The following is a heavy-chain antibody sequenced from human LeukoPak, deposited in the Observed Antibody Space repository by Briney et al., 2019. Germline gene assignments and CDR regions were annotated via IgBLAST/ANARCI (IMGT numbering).Heavy chain of an antibody. CDR1: GFTFSNYW. J-gene: IGHJ6*03. D-gene: IGHD5-12*01. Sequence: GGSLRLSCAASGFTFSNYWMHWVRQDPGKGLVWVSFINPDGSTTNYADSVKGRFTISRDNFKNTLDLQMNSLRPEDTAVYHCAKDEATIGYSYYYMDVWGKGTMVTISS. CDR3: AKDEATIGYSYYYMDV. CDR2: INPDGSTT. V-gene: IGHV3-74*01.